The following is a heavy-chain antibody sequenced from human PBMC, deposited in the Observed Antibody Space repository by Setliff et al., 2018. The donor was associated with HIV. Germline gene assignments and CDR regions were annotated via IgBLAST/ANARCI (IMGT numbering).Heavy chain of an antibody. CDR3: ATEVEKYSYGSSGMDV. CDR2: ISYDGSNK. CDR1: SSYA. Sequence: PGGSLRLSCEAFSSYAMHWVRQAPSKGLVWVAVISYDGSNKYYADSVKGRFTISRDNSRNTLYLQMNSLRPEDSAVYYCATEVEKYSYGSSGMDVWGQGTTVTVSS. D-gene: IGHD5-18*01. V-gene: IGHV3-30*04. J-gene: IGHJ6*02.